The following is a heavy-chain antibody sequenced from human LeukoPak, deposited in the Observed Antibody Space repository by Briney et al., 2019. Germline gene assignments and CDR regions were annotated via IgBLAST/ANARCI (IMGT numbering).Heavy chain of an antibody. D-gene: IGHD1-26*01. J-gene: IGHJ4*02. CDR3: AKSHRVGASIDY. Sequence: GGSLRLSCAASGFTFSSYAMSWVRQAPGKGLEWVSAISGSGGGTYYAAYVKGRLTISRDNSKNTLYLQMNSLRAEDTAVYYCAKSHRVGASIDYWGQGTLVTVSS. CDR1: GFTFSSYA. V-gene: IGHV3-23*01. CDR2: ISGSGGGT.